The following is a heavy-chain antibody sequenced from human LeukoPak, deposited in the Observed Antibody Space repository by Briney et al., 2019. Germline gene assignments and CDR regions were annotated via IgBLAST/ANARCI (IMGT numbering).Heavy chain of an antibody. CDR1: GGSIRTGGYS. J-gene: IGHJ3*02. D-gene: IGHD4-17*01. Sequence: TSGTLSLTCAVSGGSIRTGGYSWSWIRQPPGKGREWIGYIYHSVSTYYNPSLKSRVTISVDRSKNQLSLQLSSVPAADTAVYYCARLSDYGGILDAFDIWGQGTMVAVSS. CDR2: IYHSVST. CDR3: ARLSDYGGILDAFDI. V-gene: IGHV4-30-2*01.